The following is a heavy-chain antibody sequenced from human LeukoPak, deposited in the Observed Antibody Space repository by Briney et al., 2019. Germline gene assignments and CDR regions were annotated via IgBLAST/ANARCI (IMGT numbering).Heavy chain of an antibody. CDR2: IKSKTDGGTT. CDR3: TTDLGKVTAILKPYYFDY. Sequence: PGGSLRLSCAASGFTFSSNAMSWVRQAPGKGLEWVGRIKSKTDGGTTDYAAPVKGRFTISRDDSKNTLYLQMNSLKTEDTAVYYCTTDLGKVTAILKPYYFDYWGQGTLVTVSS. CDR1: GFTFSSNA. V-gene: IGHV3-15*01. D-gene: IGHD2-21*02. J-gene: IGHJ4*02.